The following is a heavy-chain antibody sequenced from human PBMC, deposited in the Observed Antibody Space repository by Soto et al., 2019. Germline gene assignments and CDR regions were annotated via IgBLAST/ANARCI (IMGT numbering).Heavy chain of an antibody. Sequence: GGSLRLSCAASGFTFDDYAMHWVRQAPGKGLEWVSGISWNSGSIGYADSVKGRFTISRDNAKNSLYLQMNSLRAEDTALYYCAKGQWLALLNAFDIWGQGTMVTVSS. CDR1: GFTFDDYA. V-gene: IGHV3-9*01. D-gene: IGHD6-19*01. J-gene: IGHJ3*02. CDR3: AKGQWLALLNAFDI. CDR2: ISWNSGSI.